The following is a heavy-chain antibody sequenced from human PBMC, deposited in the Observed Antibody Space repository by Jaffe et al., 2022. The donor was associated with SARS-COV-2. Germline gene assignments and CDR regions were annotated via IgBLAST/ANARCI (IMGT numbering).Heavy chain of an antibody. CDR3: AKDRAYGYDSFYWYFDL. Sequence: EVQLVESGGGLVQPGRSLRLSCAASGFTFDDYAMHWVRQAPGKGLEWVSGISWNSGSIGYADSVKGRFTISRDNAKNSLYLQMNSLRAEDTALYYCAKDRAYGYDSFYWYFDLWGRGTLVTVSS. J-gene: IGHJ2*01. V-gene: IGHV3-9*01. CDR2: ISWNSGSI. CDR1: GFTFDDYA. D-gene: IGHD3-22*01.